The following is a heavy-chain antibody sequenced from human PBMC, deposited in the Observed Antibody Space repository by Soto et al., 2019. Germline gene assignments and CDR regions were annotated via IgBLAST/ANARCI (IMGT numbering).Heavy chain of an antibody. CDR3: ARGSGIYSSSSRGFDP. D-gene: IGHD6-6*01. V-gene: IGHV1-2*02. CDR2: INPNSGGA. J-gene: IGHJ5*02. Sequence: QVQLVQSGAEVKKPGASVKVSCKASGYTFTGYYMHWVRQAPGQGLEWMGWINPNSGGANYAQKFQGRVTMTRDTSISTAYMELSRLRSDDTAVYYCARGSGIYSSSSRGFDPWGQGTLVTVSS. CDR1: GYTFTGYY.